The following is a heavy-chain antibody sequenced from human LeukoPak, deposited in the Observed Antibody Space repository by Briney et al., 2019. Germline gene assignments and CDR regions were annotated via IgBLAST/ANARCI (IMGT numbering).Heavy chain of an antibody. CDR2: IIPILGIA. V-gene: IGHV1-69*04. Sequence: SVKVSCKASGGTSSSYAISWVRQAPGQGLEWMGRIIPILGIANYAQKFQGRVTITADRSTSTAYMELSSLRSEDTAVYYCARDEAYCGGDCYSGSAFDIWGQGTMVTVSS. J-gene: IGHJ3*02. CDR1: GGTSSSYA. CDR3: ARDEAYCGGDCYSGSAFDI. D-gene: IGHD2-21*02.